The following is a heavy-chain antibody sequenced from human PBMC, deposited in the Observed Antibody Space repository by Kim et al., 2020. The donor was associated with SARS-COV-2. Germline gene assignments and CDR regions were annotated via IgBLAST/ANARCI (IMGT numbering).Heavy chain of an antibody. CDR2: ISSSSSTI. CDR1: GFTFSSYS. V-gene: IGHV3-48*02. Sequence: GGSLRLSCAASGFTFSSYSMNWVRQAPGKGLEWVSYISSSSSTIYYADSVKGRFTISRDNAKNSLYLQMNSLRDEDTAVYYCARDPADYGGNSGYFDYWGQGTLVTVSS. J-gene: IGHJ4*02. CDR3: ARDPADYGGNSGYFDY. D-gene: IGHD4-17*01.